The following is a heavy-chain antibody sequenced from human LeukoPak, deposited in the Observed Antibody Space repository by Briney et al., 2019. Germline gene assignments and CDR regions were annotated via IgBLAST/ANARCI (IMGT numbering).Heavy chain of an antibody. D-gene: IGHD2-21*02. CDR3: ARYCGGDCYSDDAFDI. V-gene: IGHV4-31*11. Sequence: SETLSLTCAVSGDSITNSRYHWGWVRQPPGKGLEWIGYIYYSGSTYYNPSLKSRVTISVDTSKNQFSLKLSSVTAADTAVYYCARYCGGDCYSDDAFDIWGQGTMVTVSS. CDR1: GDSITNSRYH. J-gene: IGHJ3*02. CDR2: IYYSGST.